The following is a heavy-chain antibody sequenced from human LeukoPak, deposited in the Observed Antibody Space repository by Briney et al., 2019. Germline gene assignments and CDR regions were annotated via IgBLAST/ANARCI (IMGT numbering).Heavy chain of an antibody. CDR3: ARGLHYYDSSGYYYPDAFDI. D-gene: IGHD3-22*01. J-gene: IGHJ3*02. CDR1: GFTFSSYA. V-gene: IGHV3-30-3*01. Sequence: GGSLRLSCAASGFTFSSYAIHWVRQAPGKGLEWVAVISYDGSNKYYADSVKGRFTISRDNAKNSLYLQMNSLRAEDTAVYYCARGLHYYDSSGYYYPDAFDIWGQGTMVTVSS. CDR2: ISYDGSNK.